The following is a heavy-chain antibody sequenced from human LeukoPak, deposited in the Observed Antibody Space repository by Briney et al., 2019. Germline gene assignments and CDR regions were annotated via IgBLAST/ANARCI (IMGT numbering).Heavy chain of an antibody. Sequence: PGGSLRLSCAASGFTFSSYSMNWVRQAPGKGLEWVSSITSSSSYIYYTDSMKGRFTISRDNAKKSLYLQMNSLRAGDTAVYYCARSPGGGLYYDSSGYYYPTFDSWGQGTLVTVSS. CDR3: ARSPGGGLYYDSSGYYYPTFDS. J-gene: IGHJ4*02. D-gene: IGHD3-22*01. V-gene: IGHV3-21*01. CDR1: GFTFSSYS. CDR2: ITSSSSYI.